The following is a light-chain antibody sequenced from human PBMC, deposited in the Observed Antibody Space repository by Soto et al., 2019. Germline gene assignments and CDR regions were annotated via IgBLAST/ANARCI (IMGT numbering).Light chain of an antibody. J-gene: IGLJ2*01. V-gene: IGLV2-8*01. CDR3: SSYAGSNNFGV. CDR2: EVT. CDR1: SSDVGGYNY. Sequence: QSVLTQPPSASGSPGQSVTISCTGTSSDVGGYNYVSWYQLHPGKAPKLMIYEVTKRPSGVPDRFSGSKSGNTASLTVSGIKAEDEADYYCSSYAGSNNFGVFGGGTKLTVL.